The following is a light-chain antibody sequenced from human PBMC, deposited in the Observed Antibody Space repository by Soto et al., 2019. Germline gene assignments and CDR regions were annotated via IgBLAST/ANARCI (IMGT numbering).Light chain of an antibody. CDR2: AAS. CDR3: QQTYNTRT. CDR1: QSISSY. Sequence: ESQLSQSPSSLSASVGDRVTITGRTSQSISSYLNWYQQRPGKAPKLLIFAASSLQSGVPSRFSGSGSGTDFTLTISSLQPEDFATYYCQQTYNTRTFGQGTKVDIK. J-gene: IGKJ1*01. V-gene: IGKV1-39*01.